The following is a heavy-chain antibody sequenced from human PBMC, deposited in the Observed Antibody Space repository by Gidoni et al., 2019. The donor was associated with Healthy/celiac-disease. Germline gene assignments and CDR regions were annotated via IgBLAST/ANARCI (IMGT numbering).Heavy chain of an antibody. CDR3: AREGRYFDWSNSNYGMDV. V-gene: IGHV4-59*01. Sequence: QVQLQESGPGLVKPSETLSLTCTVSGGSISSYYWSWIRQPPGKGLEWIGYIDYSGSTNYNPSLKSRVTISVDTSKNQFSLKLSSVTAADTAVYYCAREGRYFDWSNSNYGMDVWGQGTTVTVSS. J-gene: IGHJ6*02. CDR2: IDYSGST. D-gene: IGHD3-9*01. CDR1: GGSISSYY.